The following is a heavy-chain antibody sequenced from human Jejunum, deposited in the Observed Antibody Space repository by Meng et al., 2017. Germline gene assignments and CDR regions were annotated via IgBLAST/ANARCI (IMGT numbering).Heavy chain of an antibody. CDR1: GFTFSDYA. D-gene: IGHD3-22*01. CDR2: ISYDGSRR. J-gene: IGHJ5*02. Sequence: VQLVESGGGSAQPGGSLRLSCAASGFTFSDYAMHWVRQAPGKGLEWVALISYDGSRRYYADAVKGRFTVSRDNSENTLFLQMNSLRPEDTALYSCARGRSSSGFYYRFDPWGRGTLVTVSS. V-gene: IGHV3-30-3*01. CDR3: ARGRSSSGFYYRFDP.